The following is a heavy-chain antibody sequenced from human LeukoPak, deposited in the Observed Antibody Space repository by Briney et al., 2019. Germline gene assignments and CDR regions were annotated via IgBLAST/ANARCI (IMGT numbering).Heavy chain of an antibody. CDR2: IIPIFGTA. CDR1: GGTFSSYA. V-gene: IGHV1-69*05. D-gene: IGHD5-12*01. CDR3: ARDHSSWLRFGTLYWYFDL. J-gene: IGHJ2*01. Sequence: SVKVSCKASGGTFSSYAISWVRQAPGQGLEWMGRIIPIFGTANYAQKFHGRVTITTDESTSTAYMELSSLRSEDTAVYYRARDHSSWLRFGTLYWYFDLWGRGTLVTVSS.